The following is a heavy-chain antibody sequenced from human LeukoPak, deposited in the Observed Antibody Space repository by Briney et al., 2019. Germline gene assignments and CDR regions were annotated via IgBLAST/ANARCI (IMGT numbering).Heavy chain of an antibody. V-gene: IGHV3-53*01. CDR1: GFTVTSND. J-gene: IGHJ5*02. CDR2: IYSGGTT. CDR3: ARDRGANWFDP. Sequence: PGGSLRLSCAASGFTVTSNDMNWVRQAPGKGLEWVSVIYSGGTTYYADSVKGRFTISRDNSKNTLHLQMNSLRAEDTAVYYCARDRGANWFDPWGQGTLVTVSS. D-gene: IGHD3-10*01.